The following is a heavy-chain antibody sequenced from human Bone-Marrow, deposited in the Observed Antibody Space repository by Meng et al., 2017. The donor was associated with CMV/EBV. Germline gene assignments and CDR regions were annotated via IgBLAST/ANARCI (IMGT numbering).Heavy chain of an antibody. J-gene: IGHJ4*02. CDR1: GYTFTSYD. V-gene: IGHV1-8*01. D-gene: IGHD2-21*01. CDR2: MNPNSGNT. CDR3: ATPPIVGPHGTTDY. Sequence: ASVKVSCKASGYTFTSYDINWVRQATGQGLEWMGWMNPNSGNTGYAQKFQGRVTITADKSTSTAYMELSSLRSEDTAVYYCATPPIVGPHGTTDYWSQGTLVTVSS.